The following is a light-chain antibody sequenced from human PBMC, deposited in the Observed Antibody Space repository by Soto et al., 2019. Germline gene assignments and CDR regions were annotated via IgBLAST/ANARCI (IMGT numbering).Light chain of an antibody. CDR3: QQRSNWPLT. Sequence: EIVLTQSPATLSLSPGERATLSCRASQSISWYLAWYQQKPGQAPRLLIYDASNRATAIPARFSGSGSGTDFSLTISSLEPEDFAVYYCQQRSNWPLTFGGGTKVEIK. V-gene: IGKV3-11*01. CDR1: QSISWY. J-gene: IGKJ4*01. CDR2: DAS.